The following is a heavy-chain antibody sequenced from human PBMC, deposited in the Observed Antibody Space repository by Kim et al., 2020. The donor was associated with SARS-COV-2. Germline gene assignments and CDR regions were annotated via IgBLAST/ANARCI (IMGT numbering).Heavy chain of an antibody. Sequence: SETLSLTCAVYGGSFSGYYWSWIRQPPGKGLEWIGEINHSGSTNYNPSLKSRVTISVDTSKNQFSLKLSSVTAADTAVYYCARGRDLWFGGRGYFDYWG. V-gene: IGHV4-34*01. CDR1: GGSFSGYY. J-gene: IGHJ4*03. CDR2: INHSGST. D-gene: IGHD3-10*01. CDR3: ARGRDLWFGGRGYFDY.